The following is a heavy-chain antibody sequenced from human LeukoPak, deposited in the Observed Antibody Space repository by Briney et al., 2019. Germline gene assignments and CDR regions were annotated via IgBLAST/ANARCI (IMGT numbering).Heavy chain of an antibody. J-gene: IGHJ6*03. D-gene: IGHD6-13*01. CDR1: GGSFSGYY. Sequence: SETLSLTCAVYGGSFSGYYWSWIRQPPGKGLEWIGEINYSGSTNYNPSLKSRVTISVDTSKNQFSLKLSSVTAADTAVYYCARFGGYIAAAGTRYYYYYYMDVWGKGTTVTVSS. V-gene: IGHV4-34*01. CDR2: INYSGST. CDR3: ARFGGYIAAAGTRYYYYYYMDV.